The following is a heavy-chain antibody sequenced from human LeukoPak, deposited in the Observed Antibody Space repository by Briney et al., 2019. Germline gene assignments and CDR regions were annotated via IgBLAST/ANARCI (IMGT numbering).Heavy chain of an antibody. CDR3: ARDSFGVATTAGDY. CDR1: GGTFSSYA. J-gene: IGHJ4*02. V-gene: IGHV1-69*04. Sequence: ASVKVSCKASGGTFSSYAISWVRQAPGQGLEWMGRIIPILGIANYAQKFQGRVTITADKSTSTAYMGLSSLRSEDTAVYYCARDSFGVATTAGDYWGQGTLVTVSS. D-gene: IGHD3-3*01. CDR2: IIPILGIA.